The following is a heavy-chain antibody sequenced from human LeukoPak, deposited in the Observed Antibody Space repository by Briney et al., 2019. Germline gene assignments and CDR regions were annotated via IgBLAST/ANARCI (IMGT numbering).Heavy chain of an antibody. D-gene: IGHD4-23*01. CDR2: ISWDDDK. Sequence: SGPTLVNPTQTLTLTCTFSGFSLSTSGVGVGWIRQPPGKALECLAVISWDDDKRYSPSLKSSLTITKDTSRNQVVLTMTNMDPVDTATYFCAHTQYFDGNSGHYTFDVWGQGTMVTVSS. CDR3: AHTQYFDGNSGHYTFDV. J-gene: IGHJ3*01. V-gene: IGHV2-5*02. CDR1: GFSLSTSGVG.